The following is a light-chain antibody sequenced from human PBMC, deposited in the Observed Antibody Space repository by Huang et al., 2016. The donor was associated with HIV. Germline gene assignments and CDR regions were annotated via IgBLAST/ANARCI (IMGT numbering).Light chain of an antibody. CDR1: QTISTY. CDR2: DAS. Sequence: DIQMTQSPSSLSASVGDRVTITCRASQTISTYVNWYQQRPGKAPKLLIDDASTLQSWVPSRFSGGGSGTDFALSIGSLQPEYFATYFCQQSYSTPRTFGQGTRVEIK. V-gene: IGKV1-39*01. J-gene: IGKJ1*01. CDR3: QQSYSTPRT.